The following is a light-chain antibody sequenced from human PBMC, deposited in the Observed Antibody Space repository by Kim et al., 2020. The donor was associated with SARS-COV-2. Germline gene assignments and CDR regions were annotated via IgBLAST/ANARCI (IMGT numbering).Light chain of an antibody. CDR3: ASRDSSGNLFV. J-gene: IGLJ1*01. V-gene: IGLV3-19*01. Sequence: SSELTQDPTVSVALGQTIRISCQGDSLRTYFAYWYQQKPGQAPILVIYGKDKRPSGIPARFSGSGSGNTASLTMTGPQAEDEADYYCASRDSSGNLFVFGSGTKVTVL. CDR1: SLRTYF. CDR2: GKD.